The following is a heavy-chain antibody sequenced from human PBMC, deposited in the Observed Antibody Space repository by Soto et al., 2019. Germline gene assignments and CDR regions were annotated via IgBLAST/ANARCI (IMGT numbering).Heavy chain of an antibody. CDR2: ISYDGSNK. CDR1: GFTFSSYG. V-gene: IGHV3-30*18. J-gene: IGHJ6*02. Sequence: GGSLRRSCAASGFTFSSYGMHWVRQAPGKGLEGVAVISYDGSNKYYADSVKGRLTISRDNSKNTLYLQMKSLRAEDTAVYYCANGYDYVWGSYRYDYYYGMDVWGQGTTVTVSS. CDR3: ANGYDYVWGSYRYDYYYGMDV. D-gene: IGHD3-16*02.